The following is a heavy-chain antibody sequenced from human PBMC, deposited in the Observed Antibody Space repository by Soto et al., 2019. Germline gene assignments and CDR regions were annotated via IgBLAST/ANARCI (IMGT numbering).Heavy chain of an antibody. Sequence: PSETLSLTCTLSGGAISEYYWSWIRQSPEKGLEWIGYIFYSGSTNYNPSLRSRVTISVDTSKNQFSLRLKSVTAADTAVYYCATVGCSGTRCFFGTSKSYVFDVWGPGTTVTVSS. CDR2: IFYSGST. CDR3: ATVGCSGTRCFFGTSKSYVFDV. CDR1: GGAISEYY. J-gene: IGHJ6*02. D-gene: IGHD2-2*01. V-gene: IGHV4-59*01.